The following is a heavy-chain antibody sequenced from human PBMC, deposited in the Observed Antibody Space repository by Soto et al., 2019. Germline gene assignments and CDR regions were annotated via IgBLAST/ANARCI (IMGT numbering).Heavy chain of an antibody. V-gene: IGHV2-5*02. Sequence: QITLKESGPTLVKPTQTLTLTCTFSGFSLSTGGVGVGWIRQPPGEALEWLALIYWDDDKRYSPSLKSRLTITHDTSKNQVVLSMTNMDPVDTATYYCAHSRCCADCLQSYSSHYYYGMDVWGQGTTVTVSS. CDR2: IYWDDDK. CDR1: GFSLSTGGVG. D-gene: IGHD2-21*02. J-gene: IGHJ6*02. CDR3: AHSRCCADCLQSYSSHYYYGMDV.